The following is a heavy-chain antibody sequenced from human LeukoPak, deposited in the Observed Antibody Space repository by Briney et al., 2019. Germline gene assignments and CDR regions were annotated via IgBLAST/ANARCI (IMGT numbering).Heavy chain of an antibody. CDR1: GGSISSSNW. V-gene: IGHV4-4*02. CDR2: IYHSGST. J-gene: IGHJ3*02. Sequence: SETLSLTCAVSGGSISSSNWWSWVRQPPGKGLEWIGEIYHSGSTNYNPSLKSRVTISVDTSKNQFSLKRSSVTAADTAVYYCARVLWSRAFDIWGQGTMVTVSS. CDR3: ARVLWSRAFDI. D-gene: IGHD3-10*01.